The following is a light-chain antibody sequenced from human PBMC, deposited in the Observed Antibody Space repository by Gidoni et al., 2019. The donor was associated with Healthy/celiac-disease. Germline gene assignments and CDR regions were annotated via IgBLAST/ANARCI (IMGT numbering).Light chain of an antibody. V-gene: IGKV1-8*01. CDR3: QQYYSYPPWT. J-gene: IGKJ1*01. CDR1: QGISSY. CDR2: AAS. Sequence: FSASTGDRVTITCRASQGISSYLAWYQQKPGKAPKLLIYAASTLQSGVPSRFSGSGSGTDFTLTISCLQSEDFATYYCQQYYSYPPWTFGQGTKVEIK.